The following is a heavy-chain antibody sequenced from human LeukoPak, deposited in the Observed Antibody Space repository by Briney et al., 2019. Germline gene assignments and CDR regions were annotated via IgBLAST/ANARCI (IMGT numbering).Heavy chain of an antibody. D-gene: IGHD5-12*01. CDR2: ISYDGSNK. CDR3: AKEDSGYDYCYFDY. Sequence: GRSLRLSCAAPGFTFSSYGTHWVRQAPGKGLEWVAVISYDGSNKYYADSVKGRFTISRDNSKNTLYLQMNSLRAEDTAVYYCAKEDSGYDYCYFDYWGQGTLVTVSS. V-gene: IGHV3-30*18. CDR1: GFTFSSYG. J-gene: IGHJ4*02.